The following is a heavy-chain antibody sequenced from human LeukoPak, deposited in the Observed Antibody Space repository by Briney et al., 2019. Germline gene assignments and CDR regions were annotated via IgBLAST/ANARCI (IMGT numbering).Heavy chain of an antibody. CDR3: AITMVRGVIMSRYYYYGMDV. CDR2: INPNSGGT. D-gene: IGHD3-10*01. J-gene: IGHJ6*02. Sequence: ASVKVSCKASVYTFTGYYMHWVRQAPGQGLEWMGWINPNSGGTNYAQKFQGRVTMTRDTSISTAYMELSRLRSDDTAVYYCAITMVRGVIMSRYYYYGMDVWGQGTTVTVFS. CDR1: VYTFTGYY. V-gene: IGHV1-2*02.